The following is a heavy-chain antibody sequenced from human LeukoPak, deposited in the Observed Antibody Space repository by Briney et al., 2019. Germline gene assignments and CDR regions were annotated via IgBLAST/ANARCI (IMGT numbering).Heavy chain of an antibody. V-gene: IGHV4-4*07. CDR1: GGSISNYY. J-gene: IGHJ4*02. CDR2: IYTSGST. CDR3: ARTPGTTFFDY. Sequence: NTSETLSLTCTVSGGSISNYYWNCIRQPAGKGLEWIGRIYTSGSTNYNPSLKSRVTISVDTSKNQFSLKLSSVTAADTAVYYCARTPGTTFFDYWGQGTLVTVSS. D-gene: IGHD1-7*01.